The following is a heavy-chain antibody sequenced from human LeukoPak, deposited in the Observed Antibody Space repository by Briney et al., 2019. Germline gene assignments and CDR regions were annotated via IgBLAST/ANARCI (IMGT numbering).Heavy chain of an antibody. CDR1: GYTFTSYG. V-gene: IGHV1-18*01. Sequence: ASVKVSCKASGYTFTSYGISWVRQAPGQGLEWMGWISAYNGNTNYAQKLQGRVTMTTDTSTSTAYMELRSLRSDDTAVYYCARDGIVVVPAAILLGGNYYYYMDVWGKGTTVTVSS. CDR3: ARDGIVVVPAAILLGGNYYYYMDV. CDR2: ISAYNGNT. D-gene: IGHD2-2*02. J-gene: IGHJ6*03.